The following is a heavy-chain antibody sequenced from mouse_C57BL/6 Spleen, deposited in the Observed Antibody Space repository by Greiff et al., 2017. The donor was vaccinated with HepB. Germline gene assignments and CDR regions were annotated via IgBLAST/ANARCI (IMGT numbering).Heavy chain of an antibody. Sequence: VQLQQSGAELVRPGTSVKVSCKASGYAFTNYLIEWVKQRPGQGLEWIGVINPGSGGTNYNEKFKGKATLTADKSSSTAYMQLSSLTSEDSAVYFCARSNWDGAMDYWGQGTSVTVSS. CDR3: ARSNWDGAMDY. D-gene: IGHD4-1*02. CDR1: GYAFTNYL. J-gene: IGHJ4*01. V-gene: IGHV1-54*01. CDR2: INPGSGGT.